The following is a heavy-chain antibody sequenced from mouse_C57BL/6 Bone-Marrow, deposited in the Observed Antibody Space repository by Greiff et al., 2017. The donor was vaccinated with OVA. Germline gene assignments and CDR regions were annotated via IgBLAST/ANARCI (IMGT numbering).Heavy chain of an antibody. J-gene: IGHJ2*01. D-gene: IGHD2-5*01. CDR3: TTGYSNYADYFDY. Sequence: VQLQQSGAELVRPGASVKLSCTASGFNIKDDYMHWVKQRPEQGLEWIGWIDPENGDTEYASKFQGKATITADTSSNTAYLQLSSLTSEDTAVYYCTTGYSNYADYFDYWGQGTTLTVSS. CDR1: GFNIKDDY. CDR2: IDPENGDT. V-gene: IGHV14-4*01.